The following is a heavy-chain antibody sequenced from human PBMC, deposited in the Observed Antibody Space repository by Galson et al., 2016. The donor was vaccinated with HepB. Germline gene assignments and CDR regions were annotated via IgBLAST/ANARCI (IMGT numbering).Heavy chain of an antibody. J-gene: IGHJ4*02. Sequence: SLRLSCAVSGFTFSRYGMHWVRQAPGKGLESVAFIWYDGSNKYYADSVKGRFTISRDNSKNTLYLQMNSLRAEDTAVYYCAREDRNIAVAALDYWGQGTLVTVSS. D-gene: IGHD6-19*01. CDR3: AREDRNIAVAALDY. CDR1: GFTFSRYG. CDR2: IWYDGSNK. V-gene: IGHV3-33*01.